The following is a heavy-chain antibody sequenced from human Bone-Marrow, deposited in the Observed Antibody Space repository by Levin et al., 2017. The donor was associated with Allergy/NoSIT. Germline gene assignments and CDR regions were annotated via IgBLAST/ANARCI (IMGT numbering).Heavy chain of an antibody. CDR2: IYAGGST. V-gene: IGHV3-53*01. D-gene: IGHD3-10*01. CDR1: GFSASKNF. Sequence: GGSLRLSCAASGFSASKNFMSWVRQAPGKGLEWVSVIYAGGSTYYADSVQARFTISRDNSKNTVFLQMNNLRPDDTAVYYCARGSPWRWADYWGQGTLVTVSS. J-gene: IGHJ4*02. CDR3: ARGSPWRWADY.